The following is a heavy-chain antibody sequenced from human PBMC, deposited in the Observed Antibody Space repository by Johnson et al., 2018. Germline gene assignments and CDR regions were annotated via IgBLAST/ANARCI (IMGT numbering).Heavy chain of an antibody. CDR3: AIATPLVKARWVGEEDYYYGMDV. J-gene: IGHJ6*02. CDR2: IGNAGDT. V-gene: IGHV3-13*01. CDR1: GFTFSSYD. Sequence: VQLVESGGGLVQXGGSLRLXCAASGFTFSSYDMHWVRTATGKGLEWVSGIGNAGDTYYPGSVKGRFTIPRENAKKSLQLQMNSLRAGDTAVYYCAIATPLVKARWVGEEDYYYGMDVWGQGTTVTVSS. D-gene: IGHD3-10*01.